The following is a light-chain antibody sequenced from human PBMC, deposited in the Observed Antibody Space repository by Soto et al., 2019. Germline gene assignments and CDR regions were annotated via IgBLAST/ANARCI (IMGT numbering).Light chain of an antibody. CDR2: DAS. CDR3: QQRSNWPQFT. CDR1: QSVRSY. J-gene: IGKJ3*01. V-gene: IGKV3-11*01. Sequence: EIVLTQSPATLSLSPGERATLSCRASQSVRSYVAWYQRKPGQAPRLLIYDASNRATGIPARFSGSGSGTDFTLTISSLEPEDFAVYYCQQRSNWPQFTFGPGTKVDIK.